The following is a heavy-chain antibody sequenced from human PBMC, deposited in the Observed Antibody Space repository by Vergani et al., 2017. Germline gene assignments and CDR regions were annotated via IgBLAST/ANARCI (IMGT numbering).Heavy chain of an antibody. CDR3: ATSTTLGVWYFDL. CDR2: ISSSSSYI. J-gene: IGHJ2*01. V-gene: IGHV3-21*04. Sequence: EVQLVESGGGLVQPGGSLRLSCAASGFTFSSYGMNWVRQAPGKGLEWVSSISSSSSYIYYADSVKGRFTISSNNAKNPLYLQLNSLRAEDSAVYYCATSTTLGVWYFDLWGRGTLVTVSS. CDR1: GFTFSSYG. D-gene: IGHD2-8*01.